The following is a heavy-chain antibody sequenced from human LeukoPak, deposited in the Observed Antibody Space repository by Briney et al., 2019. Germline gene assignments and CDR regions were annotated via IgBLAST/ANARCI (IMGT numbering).Heavy chain of an antibody. CDR2: IIPIFGTA. CDR3: ARGPHCSSTSCYEDFWSGSYYYYYMDV. D-gene: IGHD2-2*01. Sequence: ASVKVSCKASGGTFSSYAISWVRQAPGQGLEWMGRIIPIFGTANYAQKFQGRVTITADKSTSTAYMELSSLRSEDTAVHYCARGPHCSSTSCYEDFWSGSYYYYYMDVWGKGTTVTVSS. CDR1: GGTFSSYA. J-gene: IGHJ6*03. V-gene: IGHV1-69*06.